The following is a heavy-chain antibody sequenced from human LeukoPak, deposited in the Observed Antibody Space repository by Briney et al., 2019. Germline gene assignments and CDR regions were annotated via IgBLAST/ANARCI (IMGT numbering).Heavy chain of an antibody. J-gene: IGHJ6*02. Sequence: PGRSLRLSCAASGFTFSSYGMHWVRQAPGKGLEWVAVISYDGSNKYYADSVKGRFTISRDNSKNTLYLQMNSLRAEDTAVYYCAKVFRLPGPHYYYYYGMDVWGQGTTVTVSS. CDR2: ISYDGSNK. CDR1: GFTFSSYG. D-gene: IGHD1-1*01. V-gene: IGHV3-30*18. CDR3: AKVFRLPGPHYYYYYGMDV.